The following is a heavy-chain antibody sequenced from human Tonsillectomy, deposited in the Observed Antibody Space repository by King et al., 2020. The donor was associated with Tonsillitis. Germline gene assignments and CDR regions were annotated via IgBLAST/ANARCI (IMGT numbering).Heavy chain of an antibody. CDR1: GFTFSSYA. Sequence: VQLVESGGVLVQPGGSLRLSCAASGFTFSSYALSWVRQAPGKGLEWVSAVSGSGGSPYDADSVKGRFTSSRDNSKNTLHLQMNSLRAEDTAVYYCAKDVAVAGGVLYFDYWGQGTLVTVSS. D-gene: IGHD6-19*01. V-gene: IGHV3-23*04. CDR2: VSGSGGSP. CDR3: AKDVAVAGGVLYFDY. J-gene: IGHJ4*02.